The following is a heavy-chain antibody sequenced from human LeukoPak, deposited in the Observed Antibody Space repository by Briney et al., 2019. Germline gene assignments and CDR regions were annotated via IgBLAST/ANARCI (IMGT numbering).Heavy chain of an antibody. CDR2: IITIFGTA. V-gene: IGHV1-69*05. CDR3: AECRRDGYGCWFDP. J-gene: IGHJ5*02. D-gene: IGHD5-24*01. CDR1: GGTFSSYA. Sequence: SVKVSCKASGGTFSSYAISCVRHAPGQGREWMGRIITIFGTANYAQKFQSRVTITTDESTSTAYMELSSLRSEDTAAYYCAECRRDGYGCWFDPWGQGTLVTVSS.